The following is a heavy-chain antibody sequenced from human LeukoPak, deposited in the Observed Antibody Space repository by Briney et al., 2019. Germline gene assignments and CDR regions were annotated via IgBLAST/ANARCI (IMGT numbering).Heavy chain of an antibody. Sequence: GGSLRLSCAASGFTFNSYGIHWVRQAPGKGLEWVAVIWNDGSQKYYADSVKGRFTISRDNSKNTLYLQMNSLRAEDTAVYYCARDKGPYYFDQWGQGTLLTVSS. V-gene: IGHV3-33*01. CDR3: ARDKGPYYFDQ. CDR1: GFTFNSYG. J-gene: IGHJ4*02. CDR2: IWNDGSQK.